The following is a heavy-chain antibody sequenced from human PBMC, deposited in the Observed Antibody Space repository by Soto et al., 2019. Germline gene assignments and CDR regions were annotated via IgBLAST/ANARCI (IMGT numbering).Heavy chain of an antibody. CDR1: GFTFSSYA. J-gene: IGHJ4*02. CDR2: ISYDGSNK. CDR3: ARDGTLWFGELYYFDY. V-gene: IGHV3-30-3*01. D-gene: IGHD3-10*01. Sequence: GGSLRLSCAASGFTFSSYAMHWVRQAPGKGLEWVAVISYDGSNKYYADSVKGRFTISRDNSKNTLYLQMNSLRAEDTAVYYCARDGTLWFGELYYFDYWGQGTLVTVSS.